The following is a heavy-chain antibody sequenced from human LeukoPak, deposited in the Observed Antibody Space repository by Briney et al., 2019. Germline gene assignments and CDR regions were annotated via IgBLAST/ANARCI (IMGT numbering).Heavy chain of an antibody. CDR3: ARGSLGYCSGGSCYSGFDP. CDR2: IYNSGST. CDR1: GGSIGSHY. V-gene: IGHV4-59*11. Sequence: PSETLSLPCTVSGGSIGSHYWSWIRQPPGRGLEWSGYIYNSGSTNYNPSLKSRVTISVDTSKNQFSLKLSSVTAADTAVYYCARGSLGYCSGGSCYSGFDPWGQGTLVIVSS. D-gene: IGHD2-15*01. J-gene: IGHJ5*02.